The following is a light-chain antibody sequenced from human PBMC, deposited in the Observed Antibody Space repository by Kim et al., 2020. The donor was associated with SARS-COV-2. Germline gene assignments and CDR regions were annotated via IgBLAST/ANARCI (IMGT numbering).Light chain of an antibody. CDR1: SLRSYY. CDR3: NSRDSSGNLVV. CDR2: GKN. Sequence: SSELTQDPAVSVALGQTVRITCQGDSLRSYYASWYQQKPEQAPVLVIYGKNNRPSGIPDRFSGSSSGNTASLTITGAQAEDEADYYCNSRDSSGNLVVFGGGTQLTVL. J-gene: IGLJ2*01. V-gene: IGLV3-19*01.